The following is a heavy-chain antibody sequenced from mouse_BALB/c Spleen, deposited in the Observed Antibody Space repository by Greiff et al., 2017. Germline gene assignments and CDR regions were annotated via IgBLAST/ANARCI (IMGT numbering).Heavy chain of an antibody. CDR1: GFTFTDYY. CDR2: IRNKANGYTT. D-gene: IGHD2-4*01. CDR3: ARDGDYGGGVYAMDY. Sequence: EVQLVESGGGLVQPGGSLRLSCATSGFTFTDYYMSWVRQPPGKALEWLGFIRNKANGYTTEYSASVKGRFTISRDNSQSILYLQMNTLRAEDSATYYCARDGDYGGGVYAMDYWGQGTSVTVSS. J-gene: IGHJ4*01. V-gene: IGHV7-3*02.